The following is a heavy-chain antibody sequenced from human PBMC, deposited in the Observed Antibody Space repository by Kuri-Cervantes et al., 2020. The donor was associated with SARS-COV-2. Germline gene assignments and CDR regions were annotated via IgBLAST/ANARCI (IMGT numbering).Heavy chain of an antibody. V-gene: IGHV3-11*04. J-gene: IGHJ3*02. D-gene: IGHD6-19*01. CDR1: GFTFSDYY. CDR2: ISSSGSTI. Sequence: GESLKISCAASGFTFSDYYMSWIRQAPGKGLEWVSYISSSGSTIYYADSVKGRFTISRDNAKNSLYLQMNSLRAEDTAVYYCARILNSSGWPIDAFDIWGQGTMVTVSS. CDR3: ARILNSSGWPIDAFDI.